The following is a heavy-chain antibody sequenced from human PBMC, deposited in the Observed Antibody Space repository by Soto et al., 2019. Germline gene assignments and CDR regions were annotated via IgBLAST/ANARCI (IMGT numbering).Heavy chain of an antibody. V-gene: IGHV3-64*01. CDR2: ISSNGGST. CDR3: ARLTLAQDSSGYHIFDY. CDR1: GFTFSSYA. Sequence: GGSLRLSCAASGFTFSSYAMHWVRQAPGKGLEYVSAISSNGGSTYYANSVKGRFTISRDDSKNTLYLQMGSLKASDSAMYYCARLTLAQDSSGYHIFDYWGLGTLVTVSS. J-gene: IGHJ4*02. D-gene: IGHD3-22*01.